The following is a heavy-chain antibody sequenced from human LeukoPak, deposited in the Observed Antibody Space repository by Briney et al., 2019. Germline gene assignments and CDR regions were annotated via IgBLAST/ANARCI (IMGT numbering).Heavy chain of an antibody. CDR3: AKAPYSSSWYYFDY. V-gene: IGHV3-30*04. CDR1: EISFRRYA. Sequence: GGSLRLSCAASEISFRRYAMHWVRQAPGRGLEWVAVVSYDGSSKYYADSVKGRFTISRDNSKNTLYLQMNSLRAEDTAVYYCAKAPYSSSWYYFDYWGQGTLVTVSS. CDR2: VSYDGSSK. D-gene: IGHD6-13*01. J-gene: IGHJ4*02.